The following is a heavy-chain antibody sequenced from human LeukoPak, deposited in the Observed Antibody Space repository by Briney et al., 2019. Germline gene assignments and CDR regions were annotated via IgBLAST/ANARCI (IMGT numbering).Heavy chain of an antibody. J-gene: IGHJ3*02. CDR3: AKTHRTYYYDSSGYNDALDI. D-gene: IGHD3-22*01. CDR2: ISGSGGST. Sequence: GGTLRLSCAASGFTFSSYGMSWVRQAPGKGLEWVSAISGSGGSTYYADSVKGRFTIPRDNSKNTLYLQMNSLRAEDTAVYYCAKTHRTYYYDSSGYNDALDIWGQGTMVTVSS. CDR1: GFTFSSYG. V-gene: IGHV3-23*01.